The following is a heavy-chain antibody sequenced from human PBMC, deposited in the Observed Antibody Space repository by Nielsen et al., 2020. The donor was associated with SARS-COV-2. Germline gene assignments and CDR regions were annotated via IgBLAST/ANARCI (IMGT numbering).Heavy chain of an antibody. CDR2: LDWDDDK. V-gene: IGHV2-70*11. Sequence: SGPTLVKPTQTLTLTCTFSGFSLSTSGMCVSWIRQPPGKALEWLARLDWDDDKYYSTSLKTRLTISKDTSKNQVVLTMTNMDPVDTATYYCARLSIAAAGTGSDYWGQGTLVTVSS. CDR1: GFSLSTSGMC. J-gene: IGHJ4*02. D-gene: IGHD6-13*01. CDR3: ARLSIAAAGTGSDY.